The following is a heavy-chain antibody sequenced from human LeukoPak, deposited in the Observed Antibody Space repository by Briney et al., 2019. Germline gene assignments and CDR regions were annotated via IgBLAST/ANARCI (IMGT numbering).Heavy chain of an antibody. Sequence: ASVTVSCKASGYTFTGYYMHWVRQAPAQGLEGMGWINPNSGGTNYAQKFQGRVTMTRDTSISTAYMELSSLRSEDTAVYYCARGGFLYGSGSYLDYWGQGTLVTVSS. CDR3: ARGGFLYGSGSYLDY. J-gene: IGHJ4*02. CDR1: GYTFTGYY. D-gene: IGHD3-10*01. V-gene: IGHV1-2*02. CDR2: INPNSGGT.